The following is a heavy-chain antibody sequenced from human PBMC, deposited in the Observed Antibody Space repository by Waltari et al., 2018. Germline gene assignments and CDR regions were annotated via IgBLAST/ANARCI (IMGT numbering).Heavy chain of an antibody. J-gene: IGHJ4*02. CDR2: ISSSSSYI. Sequence: EVPLVESGGGLVKPGGSLRLSCAASGFTFSSYSMNWVRQAPGKGLEWVSSISSSSSYIYYADSEKSRFTISRDKAKNTLYLQMNRLRAEDTAVYYCARAVAGTFDYWGQGTLVTVSS. D-gene: IGHD6-19*01. V-gene: IGHV3-21*01. CDR1: GFTFSSYS. CDR3: ARAVAGTFDY.